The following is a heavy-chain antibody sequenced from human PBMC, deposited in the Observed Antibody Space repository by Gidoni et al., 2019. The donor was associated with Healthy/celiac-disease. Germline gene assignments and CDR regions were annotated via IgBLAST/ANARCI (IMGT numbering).Heavy chain of an antibody. J-gene: IGHJ4*02. Sequence: QLQLQESGAGLVKPSQTLSLTCADCGGSISSGGYSWSWIRQPPGKGLEWIGYIYHSGSTYYNPSLKSRVTISVDRSKNQFSLKLSSVTASDTAVYYCAIDNLVRGVISWYFDYWGQGTLVTVSS. V-gene: IGHV4-30-2*01. CDR1: GGSISSGGYS. CDR2: IYHSGST. D-gene: IGHD3-10*01. CDR3: AIDNLVRGVISWYFDY.